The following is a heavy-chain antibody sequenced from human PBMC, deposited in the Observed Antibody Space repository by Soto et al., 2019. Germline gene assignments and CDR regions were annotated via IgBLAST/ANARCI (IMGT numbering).Heavy chain of an antibody. D-gene: IGHD4-17*01. J-gene: IGHJ6*02. V-gene: IGHV4-39*01. CDR1: GGSISSSSYY. CDR3: ASTGDRYYYYGMDV. CDR2: IYYSGST. Sequence: SETLSLTCTVSGGSISSSSYYWGWIRQPPRKGLEWIGRIYYSGSTYYNPSLKSRVTISVDTSKNQFSLKLSSVTAADTAVYYCASTGDRYYYYGMDVWGQGTTVTVSS.